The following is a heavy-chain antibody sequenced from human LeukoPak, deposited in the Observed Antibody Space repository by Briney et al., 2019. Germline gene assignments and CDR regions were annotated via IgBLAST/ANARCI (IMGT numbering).Heavy chain of an antibody. CDR1: GGSFSGYY. D-gene: IGHD1-26*01. CDR2: INHSGST. CDR3: ARTEILGATLFNY. J-gene: IGHJ4*02. V-gene: IGHV4-34*01. Sequence: SETLSLTCAVYGGSFSGYYWSWIRQPPGKGLEWIGEINHSGSTNYNPSLKSRVTISVDTSKNQFSLKLSSVTAADTAVYYCARTEILGATLFNYWGQGTLVTVSS.